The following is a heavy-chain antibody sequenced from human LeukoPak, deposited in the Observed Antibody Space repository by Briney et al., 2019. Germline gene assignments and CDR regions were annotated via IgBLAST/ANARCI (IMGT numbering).Heavy chain of an antibody. J-gene: IGHJ4*02. CDR3: TRDPEYSDN. V-gene: IGHV3-11*01. Sequence: GGSLRLSCTASALTLSDYYINWIRQAPGRGLEWISYISASGTSIYHADSVKGRFSVSRDNANNSVFLQMDGLRVEDSAVYFCTRDPEYSDNWGQGTLVTVSP. CDR1: ALTLSDYY. D-gene: IGHD1-1*01. CDR2: ISASGTSI.